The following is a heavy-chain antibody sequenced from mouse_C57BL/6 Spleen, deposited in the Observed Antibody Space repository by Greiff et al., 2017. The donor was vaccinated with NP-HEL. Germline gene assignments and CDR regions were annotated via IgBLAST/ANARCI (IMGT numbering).Heavy chain of an antibody. CDR3: ERPDYDDGGFAY. Sequence: VQLQQSGPELVKPGASVKISCKASGYTFTDYYMNWVKQSHGKSLEWIGDINPNNGGTSYNQKFKGKATLTVDKSSSTAYMELRSLTSEDSAVYYCERPDYDDGGFAYWGQGTLVTVSA. CDR2: INPNNGGT. J-gene: IGHJ3*01. V-gene: IGHV1-26*01. CDR1: GYTFTDYY. D-gene: IGHD2-4*01.